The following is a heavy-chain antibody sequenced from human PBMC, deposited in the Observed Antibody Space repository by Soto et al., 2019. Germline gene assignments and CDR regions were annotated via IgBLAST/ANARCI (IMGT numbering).Heavy chain of an antibody. CDR1: GVSISNNY. Sequence: QVQLQESGPGLVKPSEPLSLTCTVSGVSISNNYWSWIRQPPGKGLEWIGYIYYNGNTNYNPSLKSRVTMSVDTSRNQISLKLTTVTAADTAVYYCTRANWYSEYWGQGTLVTVSS. J-gene: IGHJ4*02. CDR3: TRANWYSEY. V-gene: IGHV4-59*01. CDR2: IYYNGNT. D-gene: IGHD7-27*01.